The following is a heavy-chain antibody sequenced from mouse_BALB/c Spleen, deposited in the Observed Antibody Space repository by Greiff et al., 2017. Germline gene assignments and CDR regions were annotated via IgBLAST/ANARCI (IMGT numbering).Heavy chain of an antibody. CDR2: INSNGGST. D-gene: IGHD2-4*01. CDR1: GFTFSSYG. Sequence: EVQVVESGGGLVQPGGSLKLSCAASGFTFSSYGMSWVRQTPDKRLELVATINSNGGSTYYPDSVKGRFTISRDNAKNTLYLQMSSLKSEDTAMYYCASLMIRGFDYWGQGTTLTVSS. V-gene: IGHV5-6-3*01. CDR3: ASLMIRGFDY. J-gene: IGHJ2*01.